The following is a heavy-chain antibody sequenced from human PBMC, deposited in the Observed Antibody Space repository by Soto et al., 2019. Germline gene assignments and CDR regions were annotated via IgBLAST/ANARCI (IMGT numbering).Heavy chain of an antibody. V-gene: IGHV1-18*04. Sequence: ASVKVSCKASGFTFTSYHIIWVRQAPGQGLEWMGWISAYNGDTNYAQSLQGRVTMTTDTSTSTAYMELRSLRSDDTAVYYCAREEVVGSTDWFAPWGQGTLVTVSS. CDR2: ISAYNGDT. D-gene: IGHD3-22*01. CDR1: GFTFTSYH. CDR3: AREEVVGSTDWFAP. J-gene: IGHJ5*02.